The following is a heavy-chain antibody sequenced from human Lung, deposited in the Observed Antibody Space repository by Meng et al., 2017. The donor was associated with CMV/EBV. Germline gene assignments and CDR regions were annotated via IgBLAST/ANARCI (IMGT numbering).Heavy chain of an antibody. J-gene: IGHJ6*02. CDR1: GYSFTSYW. V-gene: IGHV5-51*01. Sequence: GESLKISCTGSGYSFTSYWIDWVRQMPGKGLEWMGIIYPGDSDTRYSPSFQGQVTISADKSISTAYLQWSSLKASDTAMYYCARCFYDFWSGYTDYYYGMDVWXQGTTVTVSS. D-gene: IGHD3-3*01. CDR3: ARCFYDFWSGYTDYYYGMDV. CDR2: IYPGDSDT.